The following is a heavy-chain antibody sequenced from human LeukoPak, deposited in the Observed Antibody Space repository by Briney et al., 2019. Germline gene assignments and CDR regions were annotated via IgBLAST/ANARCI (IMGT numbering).Heavy chain of an antibody. J-gene: IGHJ4*02. CDR2: INTNTGNP. D-gene: IGHD2-15*01. CDR3: ARGVVVAATSVLGDTNFDY. V-gene: IGHV7-4-1*02. CDR1: GYTFTSYG. Sequence: ASVKVSCKASGYTFTSYGISWVRQAPGQGLEWMGWINTNTGNPTYAQGFIGRFVFSLDTSVSTAYLQISSLKAEDTAVYYCARGVVVAATSVLGDTNFDYWGQGTLVTVSS.